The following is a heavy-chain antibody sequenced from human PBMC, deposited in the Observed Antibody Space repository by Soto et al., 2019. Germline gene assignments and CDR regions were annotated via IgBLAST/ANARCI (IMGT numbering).Heavy chain of an antibody. Sequence: EVQLLEHGGQLVQPGESLRLSCAASGFTFRTFTMNWVRQAPGKGLEWVSGIIGGDGDKFYSDSVKGRFTISRDNSKEMLFLQMSSLRVDDTAVYYCAKDRDPDGIWTFDSWGQGTLVTVSS. V-gene: IGHV3-23*01. CDR1: GFTFRTFT. D-gene: IGHD3-9*01. CDR2: IIGGDGDK. CDR3: AKDRDPDGIWTFDS. J-gene: IGHJ5*01.